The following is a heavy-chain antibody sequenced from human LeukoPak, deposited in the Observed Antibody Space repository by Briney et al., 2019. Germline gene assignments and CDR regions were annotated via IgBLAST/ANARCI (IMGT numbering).Heavy chain of an antibody. CDR3: ARHLSGVTGYTYGRGIDY. V-gene: IGHV3-23*01. Sequence: GGSLRLSCAASGFTFSSYGMSWVRQAPGKGLEWVSAISGSGGRTYYADSVKGRFTFSRDNSKNTLYLQMNSLRAEDTAVFYCARHLSGVTGYTYGRGIDYWGQGTLVTVSS. CDR1: GFTFSSYG. CDR2: ISGSGGRT. D-gene: IGHD5-18*01. J-gene: IGHJ4*02.